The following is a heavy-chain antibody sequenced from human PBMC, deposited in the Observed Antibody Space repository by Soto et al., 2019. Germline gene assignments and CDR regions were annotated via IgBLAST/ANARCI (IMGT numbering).Heavy chain of an antibody. CDR1: GGSVSSGSYY. V-gene: IGHV4-61*01. D-gene: IGHD3-9*01. CDR2: IYYSGST. J-gene: IGHJ4*02. Sequence: PSETLSLTCTVSGGSVSSGSYYWSWIRQPPGKGLEWIGYIYYSGSTNYNPSLKSRVTISVDTSKNQFSLKLSSVTAADTAVYFCARYILTDTNFHYWGQGTLVSGSS. CDR3: ARYILTDTNFHY.